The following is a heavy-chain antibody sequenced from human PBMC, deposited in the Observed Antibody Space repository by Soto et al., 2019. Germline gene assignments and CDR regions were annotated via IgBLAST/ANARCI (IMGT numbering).Heavy chain of an antibody. Sequence: PSETLSLTCAVYGGSFSGYYWSWIRQPPGKGLEWIGEINHSGSTNYNPSLKSRVTISVDTSKNQFSLKLSSVTAADTAVYYCARGNSITIFGVVIRTYGMDVWGQGTTVTVSS. CDR2: INHSGST. D-gene: IGHD3-3*01. CDR1: GGSFSGYY. J-gene: IGHJ6*02. CDR3: ARGNSITIFGVVIRTYGMDV. V-gene: IGHV4-34*01.